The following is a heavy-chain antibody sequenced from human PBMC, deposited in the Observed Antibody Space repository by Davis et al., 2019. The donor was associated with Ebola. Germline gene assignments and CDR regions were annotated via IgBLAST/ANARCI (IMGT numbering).Heavy chain of an antibody. V-gene: IGHV3-53*01. CDR2: IYSGGST. Sequence: GGSLRLSCVASGFTVSSDYMSWVRQAPGKGLEWVSVIYSGGSTYYADSVKGRFTISRDNAKNSLYLQMNSLRDEDTAVYYCASHEYSSSGGAFDYWGQGTLVTVSS. CDR1: GFTVSSDY. J-gene: IGHJ4*02. CDR3: ASHEYSSSGGAFDY. D-gene: IGHD6-6*01.